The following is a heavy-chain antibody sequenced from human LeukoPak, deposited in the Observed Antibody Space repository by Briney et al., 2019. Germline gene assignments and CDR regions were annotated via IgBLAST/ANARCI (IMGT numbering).Heavy chain of an antibody. J-gene: IGHJ6*02. CDR3: ARDAGVRGYDGMDV. V-gene: IGHV1-69*04. CDR2: IFPILGIA. CDR1: GGTFSSYA. Sequence: AAVKVSCKASGGTFSSYALSWVGQAPGQGLEWMGRIFPILGIANYAQKFQGRVTIPADKSTRTAYMELSSLRSEHTAVYYCARDAGVRGYDGMDVWGQGTTVTLPS. D-gene: IGHD4/OR15-4a*01.